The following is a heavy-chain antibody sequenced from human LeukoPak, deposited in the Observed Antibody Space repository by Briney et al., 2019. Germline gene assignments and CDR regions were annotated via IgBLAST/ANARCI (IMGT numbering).Heavy chain of an antibody. J-gene: IGHJ3*02. D-gene: IGHD2-15*01. CDR2: ISSSSSYT. Sequence: PGGSLRLSCAASGFTFSDYYMSWIRQAPGKGLEWVSYISSSSSYTNYADSVKGRFTISRDNAKNSLYLQMNSLRAEDTAVYYCARDRGIVVVVGALDIWGQGTMVTVSS. CDR1: GFTFSDYY. CDR3: ARDRGIVVVVGALDI. V-gene: IGHV3-11*06.